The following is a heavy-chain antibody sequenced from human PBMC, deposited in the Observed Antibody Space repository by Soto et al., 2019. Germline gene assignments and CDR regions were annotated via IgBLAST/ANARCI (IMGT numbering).Heavy chain of an antibody. CDR2: IYYSGST. J-gene: IGHJ3*02. D-gene: IGHD5-12*01. CDR3: ARTRDGYNIYAFDI. CDR1: GRSILSSSYY. V-gene: IGHV4-39*01. Sequence: SDTLSLTCTVSGRSILSSSYYWGWIRQPPGKGLEWIGSIYYSGSTYYNPSLKSRVTISVDTSKNQFSLKLSSVTAADTAVYYCARTRDGYNIYAFDIWGQGTVVT.